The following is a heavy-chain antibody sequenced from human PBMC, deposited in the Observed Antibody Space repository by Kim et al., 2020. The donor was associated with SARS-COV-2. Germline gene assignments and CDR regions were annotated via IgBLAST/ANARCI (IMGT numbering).Heavy chain of an antibody. J-gene: IGHJ3*02. V-gene: IGHV3-23*03. CDR3: AKIKARYYGSGSYWRAFDI. D-gene: IGHD3-10*01. Sequence: GRVNISRDNSKNTMYLQMNSRRAEDTAVYYCAKIKARYYGSGSYWRAFDIWGQGTMVTVSS.